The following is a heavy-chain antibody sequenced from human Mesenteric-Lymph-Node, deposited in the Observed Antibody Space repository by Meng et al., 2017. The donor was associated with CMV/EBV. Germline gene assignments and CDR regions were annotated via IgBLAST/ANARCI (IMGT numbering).Heavy chain of an antibody. CDR2: IRYDRSNR. CDR1: GFTFSSFG. CDR3: AKDSHTRVRASD. Sequence: GESLKISCAASGFTFSSFGMHWVRQAPGKGLEWVAFIRYDRSNRYYADSVKGRFTISRDNSKNTLYLQMNGLRAEDTAVYFCAKDSHTRVRASDWGQGTLVTVSS. J-gene: IGHJ4*02. V-gene: IGHV3-30*02.